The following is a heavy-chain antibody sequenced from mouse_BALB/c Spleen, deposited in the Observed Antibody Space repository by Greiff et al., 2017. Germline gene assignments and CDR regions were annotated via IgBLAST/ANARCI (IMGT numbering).Heavy chain of an antibody. D-gene: IGHD4-1*01. V-gene: IGHV1-9*01. CDR3: ARMAGTRWYFDV. J-gene: IGHJ1*01. CDR1: GYTFSSYW. CDR2: ILPGSGST. Sequence: VKLMESGAELMKPGASVKISCKATGYTFSSYWIEWVKQRPGHGLEWIGEILPGSGSTNYNEKFKGKATFTADTSSNTAYMQLSSLTSEDSAVYYCARMAGTRWYFDVWGAGTTVTVSS.